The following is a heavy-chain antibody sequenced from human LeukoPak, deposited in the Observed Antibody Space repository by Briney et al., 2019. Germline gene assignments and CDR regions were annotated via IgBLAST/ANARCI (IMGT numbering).Heavy chain of an antibody. V-gene: IGHV3-7*01. CDR1: GFTFSNYW. J-gene: IGHJ4*02. D-gene: IGHD3-22*01. CDR3: ARDEGDTSGHFSNRPYYFDY. Sequence: PGGSLRLSCGAPGFTFSNYWMSWVRQAPGKGLEWVANIKEDGSEKNYVDSAKGRFTISRDNAKDSLYLQMNSLRAEDTAVYYCARDEGDTSGHFSNRPYYFDYWGRGTLVTVSS. CDR2: IKEDGSEK.